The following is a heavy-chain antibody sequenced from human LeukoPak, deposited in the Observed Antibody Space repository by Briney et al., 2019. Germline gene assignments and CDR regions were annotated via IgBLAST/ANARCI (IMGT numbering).Heavy chain of an antibody. V-gene: IGHV4-39*07. J-gene: IGHJ4*02. D-gene: IGHD3-3*01. CDR3: ARDFRGGYDFWSGYYTPYYFDY. Sequence: SETLSLTCTVSGGSISSSGYYWGWVRQPPGKGLEWLGSMYYSGSTYYSPSLKSRVTISVDTSKNHFSLKLSSVTAADTAVYYCARDFRGGYDFWSGYYTPYYFDYWGQGTLVTVSP. CDR1: GGSISSSGYY. CDR2: MYYSGST.